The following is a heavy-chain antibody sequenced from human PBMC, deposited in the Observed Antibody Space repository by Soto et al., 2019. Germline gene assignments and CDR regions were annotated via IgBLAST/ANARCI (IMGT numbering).Heavy chain of an antibody. CDR1: GSTFTNYA. CDR2: ITGSGGAT. D-gene: IGHD6-19*01. J-gene: IGHJ5*02. CDR3: AKSSGSYLNNWLDP. Sequence: PGGSLRLSCVSSGSTFTNYAMTWVRQAPGKGLEWVSSITGSGGATYHADSVKGRFTISRDNAKYTLYLQINSLRAEDTAIYYCAKSSGSYLNNWLDPWGQGTLVTVSS. V-gene: IGHV3-23*01.